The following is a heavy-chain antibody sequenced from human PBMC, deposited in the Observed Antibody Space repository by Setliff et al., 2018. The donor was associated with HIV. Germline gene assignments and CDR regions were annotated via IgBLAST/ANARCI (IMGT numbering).Heavy chain of an antibody. CDR3: ASEAWTSYRSSSGYYYYYMDV. J-gene: IGHJ6*03. D-gene: IGHD6-6*01. CDR2: IYYSGTT. Sequence: SETLSLTCTVSGDSVSSASYYWSWIRQPPGKGLEWIGYIYYSGTTKCNPSLKSRVTISVDTSKNQFSLKLSSVTAADTAVYYCASEAWTSYRSSSGYYYYYMDVWGKGTTVTVS. CDR1: GDSVSSASYY. V-gene: IGHV4-61*01.